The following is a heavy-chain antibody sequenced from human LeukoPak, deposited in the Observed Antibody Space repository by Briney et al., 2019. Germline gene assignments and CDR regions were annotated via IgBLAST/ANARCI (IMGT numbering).Heavy chain of an antibody. J-gene: IGHJ4*02. CDR2: ISGRSDNT. Sequence: GGSLRLSCAASGFIFSNYAMYWVRQAPGKGLEWVSAISGRSDNTYYADSVKGRFALSRDSSKNTLYLQMNSLRADDTAVYYCAKWGDYDVLTGYYVSDFWGQGTLVTVSS. D-gene: IGHD3-9*01. V-gene: IGHV3-23*01. CDR1: GFIFSNYA. CDR3: AKWGDYDVLTGYYVSDF.